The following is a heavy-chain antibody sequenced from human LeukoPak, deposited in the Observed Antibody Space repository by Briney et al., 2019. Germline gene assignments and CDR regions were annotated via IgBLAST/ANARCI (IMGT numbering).Heavy chain of an antibody. CDR3: ARDPENCSSTSCSFDY. CDR2: ISYDGSNK. CDR1: GFTFSSYA. D-gene: IGHD2-2*01. Sequence: PGGSLRLSCAASGFTFSSYAMSWVRQAPGKGLEWVAVISYDGSNKYYADSVKGRFTISRDNSKNTLYLQMNSLRAEDTAVYYCARDPENCSSTSCSFDYWGQGTLVTVSS. J-gene: IGHJ4*02. V-gene: IGHV3-30-3*01.